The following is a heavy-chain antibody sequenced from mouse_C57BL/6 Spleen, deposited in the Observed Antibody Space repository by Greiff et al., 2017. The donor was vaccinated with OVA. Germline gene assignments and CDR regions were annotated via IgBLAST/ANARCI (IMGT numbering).Heavy chain of an antibody. J-gene: IGHJ2*01. CDR1: GYTFTSYW. D-gene: IGHD2-2*01. CDR2: IDPSDIYT. Sequence: VQLQQPGAELVMPGASVKLSCKASGYTFTSYWLHWVKQRPGQGLEWIGEIDPSDIYTNYNQKFKGKSTLTVDKSSSTAYMQLSSLTAEDSAVYYCATLGVTDYFDYWGQGTTLTVSS. CDR3: ATLGVTDYFDY. V-gene: IGHV1-69*01.